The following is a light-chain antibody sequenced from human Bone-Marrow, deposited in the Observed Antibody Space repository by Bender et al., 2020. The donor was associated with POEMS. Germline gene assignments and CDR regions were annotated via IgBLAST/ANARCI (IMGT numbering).Light chain of an antibody. V-gene: IGLV2-14*02. CDR2: EGI. CDR1: SSDVGSINI. CDR3: AAWEDSLNGWV. Sequence: HSALTQPASVSGSPGQSITISCTGTSSDVGSINIVSWYQQHPGKVPKVLIYEGIKRPSGVPDRFSGSKSGTSASLAISGLQSEDEADYYCAAWEDSLNGWVFGGGTKLTVL. J-gene: IGLJ3*02.